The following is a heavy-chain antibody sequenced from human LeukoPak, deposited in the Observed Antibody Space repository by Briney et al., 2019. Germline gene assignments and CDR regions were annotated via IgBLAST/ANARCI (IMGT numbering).Heavy chain of an antibody. CDR3: ARRDGMDV. CDR1: GGSFSGYS. J-gene: IGHJ6*02. Sequence: SETLSLTCAVYGGSFSGYSWTWIRQPPGKGLEWIGEINHSGSTNYNPSLKSRVTISVDASKNQFSLKLSSVTAADTAVYYCARRDGMDVWGQGTTVTVSS. CDR2: INHSGST. V-gene: IGHV4-34*01.